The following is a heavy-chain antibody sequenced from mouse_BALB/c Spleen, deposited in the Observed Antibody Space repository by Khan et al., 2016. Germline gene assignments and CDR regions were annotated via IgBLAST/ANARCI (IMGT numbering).Heavy chain of an antibody. CDR2: IDPENGDT. CDR3: TRGGDLDY. J-gene: IGHJ4*01. CDR1: GFKIKDYY. D-gene: IGHD3-3*01. V-gene: IGHV14-1*02. Sequence: VQLKQSGAELVRPGALVKLSCKASGFKIKDYYIHWVKQRPEQGLEWIGWIDPENGDTINDPKFQGQASLTAETSSNTAYLQLSSLTSEDTAVYYCTRGGDLDYGGQGTSVTVSS.